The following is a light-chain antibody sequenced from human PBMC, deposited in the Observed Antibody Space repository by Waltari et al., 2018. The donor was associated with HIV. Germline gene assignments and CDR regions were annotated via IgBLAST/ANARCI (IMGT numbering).Light chain of an antibody. V-gene: IGKV2-28*01. Sequence: DIVMTQSPLSLPVTPGEPASISCRSSQSLLHSHGFKYLDWYLQKPGQSPQLLIYLGSNRASGVPDRFSGSGSGTDFTLTISRVEAEDVGVYYCMQALQTPWTFGQGTKVEIK. CDR1: QSLLHSHGFKY. J-gene: IGKJ1*01. CDR2: LGS. CDR3: MQALQTPWT.